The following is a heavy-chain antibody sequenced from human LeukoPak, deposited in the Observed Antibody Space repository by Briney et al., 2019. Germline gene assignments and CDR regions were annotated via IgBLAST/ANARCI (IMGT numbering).Heavy chain of an antibody. J-gene: IGHJ4*02. CDR2: IYHSGST. D-gene: IGHD3-3*01. CDR1: GFIFNNYA. V-gene: IGHV4-30-2*01. CDR3: ARGYDFWSGYLGGYYFDY. Sequence: LRLSCAGSGFIFNNYAMHWIRQPPGKGLEWIGYIYHSGSTYYNPSLKSRVTISVDRSKNQFSLKLSSVTAADTAVYYCARGYDFWSGYLGGYYFDYWGQGTLVTVSS.